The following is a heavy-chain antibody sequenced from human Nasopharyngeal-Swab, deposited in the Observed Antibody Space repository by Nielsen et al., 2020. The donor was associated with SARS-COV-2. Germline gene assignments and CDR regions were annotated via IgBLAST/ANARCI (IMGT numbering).Heavy chain of an antibody. D-gene: IGHD4-17*01. CDR2: ISWNSGSI. Sequence: SLKISCAASGFTFDDYAMHWVRQAPGKGLEWVSGISWNSGSIGYADSVKGRFTISRDNAKNSLYLQMNSLRAEDTAVYYCARDLRDYGDYGYYYYYMDVWGKGTTVTVSS. J-gene: IGHJ6*03. CDR3: ARDLRDYGDYGYYYYYMDV. CDR1: GFTFDDYA. V-gene: IGHV3-9*01.